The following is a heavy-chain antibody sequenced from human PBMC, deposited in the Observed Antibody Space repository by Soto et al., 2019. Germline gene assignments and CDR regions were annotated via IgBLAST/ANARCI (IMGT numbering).Heavy chain of an antibody. CDR2: INSDGSST. V-gene: IGHV3-74*01. J-gene: IGHJ5*02. Sequence: EVQLVESGGGLVQPGESLRLSCAASGFIFSSYWMHWVRQAPGKGLVSVSRINSDGSSTSYADSVKGRFTISRDNAKNTLYLQMNSLGAEDTAVYYCARGWLVNWFDPWGQGTLVTVSS. CDR3: ARGWLVNWFDP. CDR1: GFIFSSYW. D-gene: IGHD5-12*01.